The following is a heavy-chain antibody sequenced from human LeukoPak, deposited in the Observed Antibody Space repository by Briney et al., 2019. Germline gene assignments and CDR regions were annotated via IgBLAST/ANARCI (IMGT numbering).Heavy chain of an antibody. Sequence: SETLSLTCAVYGGSFSGYYWSWIRQPPGKGLEGIGYIYYSGSTNYNPSLKSRVTISVDTSKNQFSLKLSSVTAADTAVYYCARVSSYGYYFDYWGQGTLVTVSS. CDR2: IYYSGST. CDR1: GGSFSGYY. CDR3: ARVSSYGYYFDY. V-gene: IGHV4-59*01. D-gene: IGHD5-18*01. J-gene: IGHJ4*02.